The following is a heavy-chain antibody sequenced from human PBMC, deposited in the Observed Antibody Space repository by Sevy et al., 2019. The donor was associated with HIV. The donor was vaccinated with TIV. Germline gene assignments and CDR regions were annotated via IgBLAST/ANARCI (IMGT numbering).Heavy chain of an antibody. CDR1: GFTFSSYA. D-gene: IGHD6-13*01. CDR3: VKEKEGSGYNRVPFDY. Sequence: GESLKISCSASGFTFSSYAMHWVRQAPGKGLEYVSAISSNGGSTYYADSVKGRFTISRDNSKNTLYLQMSSLRAEDTAVYYCVKEKEGSGYNRVPFDYWGQGTLVTVSS. J-gene: IGHJ4*02. V-gene: IGHV3-64D*06. CDR2: ISSNGGST.